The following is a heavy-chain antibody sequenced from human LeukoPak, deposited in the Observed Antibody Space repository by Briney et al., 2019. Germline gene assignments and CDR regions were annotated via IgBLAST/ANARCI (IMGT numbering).Heavy chain of an antibody. CDR3: ASLSYRDAFDI. V-gene: IGHV3-23*01. Sequence: PGGSLRLSCAASGFTFSSYVMSWVRQAPGKGLEWVSGISGSGASTYYADSVKGQFTISRNNSKNTLYLQMNSLRAEDTAVYYCASLSYRDAFDIWGQGTMVTVSS. D-gene: IGHD3-16*02. CDR2: ISGSGAST. J-gene: IGHJ3*02. CDR1: GFTFSSYV.